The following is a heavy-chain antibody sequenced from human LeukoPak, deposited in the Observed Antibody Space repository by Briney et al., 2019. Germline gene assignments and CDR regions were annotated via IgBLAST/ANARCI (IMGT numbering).Heavy chain of an antibody. Sequence: GGSLRLSCAASGFTFSSYGMHWVRQAPGKGLEWVAVIWYDGSNKYYADSVKGRFTISRDNSKNTLYLQMNSLRAEDTAVYYCARGSVRGVIITPFDYWGQGTLVTVSS. V-gene: IGHV3-33*01. CDR1: GFTFSSYG. CDR2: IWYDGSNK. D-gene: IGHD3-10*01. CDR3: ARGSVRGVIITPFDY. J-gene: IGHJ4*02.